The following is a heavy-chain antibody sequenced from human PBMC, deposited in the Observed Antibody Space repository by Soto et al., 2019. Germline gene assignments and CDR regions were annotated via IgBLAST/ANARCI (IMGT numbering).Heavy chain of an antibody. Sequence: ASVKVSCKASGYTFTSYGISWVRQAPGQGLEWMGWISAYNGNTKYSQKFQGRVTITRDTSASTAYMELSSLRSEDTAVYYCASGRITIFGVVIIRDFDYWGQGTLVTVSS. CDR1: GYTFTSYG. D-gene: IGHD3-3*01. V-gene: IGHV1-18*01. CDR2: ISAYNGNT. J-gene: IGHJ4*02. CDR3: ASGRITIFGVVIIRDFDY.